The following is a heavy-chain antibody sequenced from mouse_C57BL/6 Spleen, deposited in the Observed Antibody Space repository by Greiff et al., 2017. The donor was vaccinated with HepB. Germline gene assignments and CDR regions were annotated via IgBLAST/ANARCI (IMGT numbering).Heavy chain of an antibody. CDR1: GFSLTSYA. CDR2: IWTGGGT. J-gene: IGHJ2*01. V-gene: IGHV2-9-1*01. CDR3: ARNTGGTTKDYFDY. D-gene: IGHD1-1*01. Sequence: VKLVESGPGLVAPSQSLSITCTVSGFSLTSYAISWVRQPPGKGLEWLGVIWTGGGTNYNSALKSRLSISKDNSKSQVFLKMNSLQTDDTARYYCARNTGGTTKDYFDYWGQGTTLTVSS.